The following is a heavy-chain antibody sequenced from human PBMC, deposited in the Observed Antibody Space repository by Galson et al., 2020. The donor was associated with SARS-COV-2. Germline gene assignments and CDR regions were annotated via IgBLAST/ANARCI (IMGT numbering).Heavy chain of an antibody. V-gene: IGHV3-21*01. CDR1: GFTFSSYS. Sequence: GGSLRLSCTASGFTFSSYSMNWVRQAPGKGLEWVSSISSSSSYIYYADSVKGRFTISRDNAKNSLYLQMNSLRAEDTAVYYCARDPPSYRIAAAGPWGQGTLVTVSS. D-gene: IGHD6-13*01. J-gene: IGHJ5*02. CDR2: ISSSSSYI. CDR3: ARDPPSYRIAAAGP.